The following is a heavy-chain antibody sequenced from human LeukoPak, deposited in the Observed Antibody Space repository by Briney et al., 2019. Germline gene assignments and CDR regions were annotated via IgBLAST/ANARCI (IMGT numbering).Heavy chain of an antibody. CDR2: INPNSGGT. J-gene: IGHJ5*02. CDR1: GHTFTCYY. V-gene: IGHV1-2*02. CDR3: ARGGSGSYFSWLDP. D-gene: IGHD3-10*01. Sequence: ASVKVSCKASGHTFTCYYIHWVRQAPGQGLECVGWINPNSGGTNYAQKFQGRVTMTRDTSISTAYMELSRLRSDDTAVYYCARGGSGSYFSWLDPWGQGTLVTVSS.